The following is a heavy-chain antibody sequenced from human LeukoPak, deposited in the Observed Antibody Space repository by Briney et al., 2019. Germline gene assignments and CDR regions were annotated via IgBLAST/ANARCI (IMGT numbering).Heavy chain of an antibody. V-gene: IGHV1-69*05. CDR2: IIPIFGTA. CDR1: GGTFSSYA. Sequence: SVKVSCKASGGTFSSYAISWLRQAPGQGLEWMGGIIPIFGTANYAQKFQGRVTITTDESTSTAYMELSSLRSEDTAVYYCARIRYYGSGSYLRGGAFDIWGQGTMVTVSS. J-gene: IGHJ3*02. CDR3: ARIRYYGSGSYLRGGAFDI. D-gene: IGHD3-10*01.